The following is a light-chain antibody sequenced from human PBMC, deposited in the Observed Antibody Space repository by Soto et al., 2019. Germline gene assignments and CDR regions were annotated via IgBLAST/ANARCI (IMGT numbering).Light chain of an antibody. CDR2: DAS. J-gene: IGKJ1*01. CDR3: QQYNSYSWT. V-gene: IGKV1-5*01. CDR1: QSISSW. Sequence: DIPMTQSPSTLSASVGDRVTITCRARQSISSWLAWYPQKPGTAPKLLIYDASSLESGVPSRFSGSGSGTEFTLTISSLKPDDFATNYCQQYNSYSWTFGQGTKVEIK.